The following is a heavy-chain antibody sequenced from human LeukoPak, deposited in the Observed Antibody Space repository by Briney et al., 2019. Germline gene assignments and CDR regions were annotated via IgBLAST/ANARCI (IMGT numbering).Heavy chain of an antibody. CDR2: ISWDGGTT. CDR1: GFTFDDYA. Sequence: GGSLRLSCAASGFTFDDYAMHWVRQAPGKGLEWVSLISWDGGTTYYADSVKGRFTISRDNSKNSLYLQMNSLRVEDTAVYYCAKDRYSSSRPYWFDPWGQGTLVTVSS. CDR3: AKDRYSSSRPYWFDP. V-gene: IGHV3-43D*03. J-gene: IGHJ5*02. D-gene: IGHD6-13*01.